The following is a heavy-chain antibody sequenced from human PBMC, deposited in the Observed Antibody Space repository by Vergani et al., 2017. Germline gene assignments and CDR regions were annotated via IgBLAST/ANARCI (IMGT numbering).Heavy chain of an antibody. V-gene: IGHV6-1*01. CDR2: TYYRSKWYS. D-gene: IGHD2-2*01. Sequence: QVRLQQSGPGLVKPSQTLSLTCAISGDTISDNIAAWNWVRQSPSRGLEWLGRTYYRSKWYSDYVVSPKSRITINPDTSKNQFSLHLNSVTPEDTAVYYCTRSHTHLYAGAGMDVWGEGTTVTVSS. J-gene: IGHJ6*04. CDR1: GDTISDNIAA. CDR3: TRSHTHLYAGAGMDV.